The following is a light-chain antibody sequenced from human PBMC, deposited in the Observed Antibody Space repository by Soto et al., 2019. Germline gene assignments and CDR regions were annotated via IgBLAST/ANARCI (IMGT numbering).Light chain of an antibody. CDR2: GAS. CDR1: QSVSTN. CDR3: QHYNNWPFT. J-gene: IGKJ2*01. V-gene: IGKV3-15*01. Sequence: IVMTQSPATLSVSPGERATLSCRASQSVSTNLAWYQQKPGQPPSLVVYGASARATSIPARFSGSGSGTEFTLTISSLQSEDFAVYYCQHYNNWPFTFGQGTKLEIK.